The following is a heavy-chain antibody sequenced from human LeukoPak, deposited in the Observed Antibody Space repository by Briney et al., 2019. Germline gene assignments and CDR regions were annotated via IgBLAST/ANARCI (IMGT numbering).Heavy chain of an antibody. CDR1: GGSFSGYY. V-gene: IGHV4-34*01. D-gene: IGHD2-15*01. Sequence: SETLSLTCAVYGGSFSGYYWSWIRQPPGKGLEWIGEINHSGSTNYNPSLKNRVTISVDTSKNQFSLKLSSVTAADTAVYYCARYYCSGGSCRYYFDYWGQGTLVTVSS. CDR3: ARYYCSGGSCRYYFDY. CDR2: INHSGST. J-gene: IGHJ4*02.